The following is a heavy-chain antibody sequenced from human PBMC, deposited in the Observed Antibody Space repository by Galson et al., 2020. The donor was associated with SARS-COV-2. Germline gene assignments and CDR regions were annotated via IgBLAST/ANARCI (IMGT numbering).Heavy chain of an antibody. V-gene: IGHV3-20*04. D-gene: IGHD6-19*01. CDR3: ARGHSSGWFVDY. CDR1: GFTFDDYG. Sequence: GESLKISCAASGFTFDDYGMSWVRQAPGKGLEWVSGINWNGGSTGYADSVKGRFTISRDNAKNSLYLQMNSLRAEDTALYYCARGHSSGWFVDYWGQGTLVTVSS. CDR2: INWNGGST. J-gene: IGHJ4*02.